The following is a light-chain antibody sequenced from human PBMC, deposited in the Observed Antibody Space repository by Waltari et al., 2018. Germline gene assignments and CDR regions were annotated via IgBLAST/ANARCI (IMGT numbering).Light chain of an antibody. Sequence: DIQMTQSPPSVSASVGDRVTITCRASQGIRSWLSWYQQKPGKAPKPRIYAASNLQSGVPSRFSGSDSGTEFTLTISSLQPEDVATYYCQEANSFPLTFGGGTKVEI. CDR2: AAS. CDR1: QGIRSW. V-gene: IGKV1-12*01. J-gene: IGKJ4*01. CDR3: QEANSFPLT.